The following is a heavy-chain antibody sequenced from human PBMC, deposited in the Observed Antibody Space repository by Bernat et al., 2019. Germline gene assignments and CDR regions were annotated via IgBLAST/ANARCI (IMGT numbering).Heavy chain of an antibody. CDR2: ISFDGSNE. Sequence: QVQLVESGGGVVQPGRSLRLSCAASGFTFSSYVMHWVRQAPGKGLEWVALISFDGSNEYYVDSVKGRFTISRDNSKNTLYLQMNSLRAEDTAVYYCAKSVYSSSSHYFDYWGQGTLVTVSS. J-gene: IGHJ4*02. CDR3: AKSVYSSSSHYFDY. D-gene: IGHD6-6*01. CDR1: GFTFSSYV. V-gene: IGHV3-30-3*02.